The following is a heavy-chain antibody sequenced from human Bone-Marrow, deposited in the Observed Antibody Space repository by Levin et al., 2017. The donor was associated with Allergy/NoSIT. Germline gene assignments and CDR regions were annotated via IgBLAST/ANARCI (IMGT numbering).Heavy chain of an antibody. CDR2: MNPITGET. CDR1: GYTFTSFA. J-gene: IGHJ5*02. CDR3: GRGNRSFDA. Sequence: ASVKVSCTASGYTFTSFAVQWVRQVPGQGLEWMGRMNPITGETFYGHKFQGRVTMTTDTSIRTAYMVLIGLTSGDTAVYYCGRGNRSFDAWGQGTLVTVSS. V-gene: IGHV1-2*06. D-gene: IGHD1-14*01.